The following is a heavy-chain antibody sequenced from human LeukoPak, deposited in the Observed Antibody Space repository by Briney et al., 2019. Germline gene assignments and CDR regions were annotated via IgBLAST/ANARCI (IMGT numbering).Heavy chain of an antibody. J-gene: IGHJ4*02. CDR1: GGSFSGYY. Sequence: SETLSLTCAVYGGSFSGYYWSWIRQPPGKGLEWIGEINHSGSTNFNPSLKSRVTISVDTSKNQFSLKLSSVTAADTAVYYCAANYYDSSGYVDYWGRGTLVTVSS. CDR3: AANYYDSSGYVDY. CDR2: INHSGST. V-gene: IGHV4-34*01. D-gene: IGHD3-22*01.